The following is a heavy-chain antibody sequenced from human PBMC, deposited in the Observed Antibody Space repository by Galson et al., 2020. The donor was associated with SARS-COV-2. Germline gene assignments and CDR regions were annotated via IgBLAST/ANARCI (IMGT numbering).Heavy chain of an antibody. CDR1: GFAFSGSA. J-gene: IGHJ4*02. D-gene: IGHD6-25*01. V-gene: IGHV3-73*01. Sequence: GGSLRLSCAASGFAFSGSAIHWVRQASGKGLEWVGRIRRKPNNYATAYAASVNDRFTVSRDDSKNTAYLQMNSLKTEDTALYYCARFVEAANYFDYWGQGALVTVSS. CDR3: ARFVEAANYFDY. CDR2: IRRKPNNYAT.